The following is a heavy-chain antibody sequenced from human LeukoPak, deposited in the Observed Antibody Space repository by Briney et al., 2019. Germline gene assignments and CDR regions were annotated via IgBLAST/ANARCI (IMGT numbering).Heavy chain of an antibody. J-gene: IGHJ4*02. CDR3: ARDKAARRIDY. Sequence: SETLSLTCAVSGYSISSGYYWGWIRQPPGKGLEWIGSIYHSGSTYYNPSLKSRVTISVDTSKNQFSLKLSSVTAADTAVYYCARDKAARRIDYWGQGTLVTVSS. V-gene: IGHV4-38-2*02. CDR2: IYHSGST. CDR1: GYSISSGYY. D-gene: IGHD6-6*01.